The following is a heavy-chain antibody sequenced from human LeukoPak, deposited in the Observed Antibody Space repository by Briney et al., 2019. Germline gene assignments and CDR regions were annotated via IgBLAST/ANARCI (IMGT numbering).Heavy chain of an antibody. CDR3: ARHGSSYSFDC. Sequence: SEPLSLTCTVSGGSINGYYWSWIRQPPGKGLEWIDYISYSGSTNYNPSLKSRVTMSVDTSKNQFSLRLSSVTAADTAVYYCARHGSSYSFDCWGQGTLVTVSS. J-gene: IGHJ4*02. V-gene: IGHV4-59*08. CDR2: ISYSGST. CDR1: GGSINGYY. D-gene: IGHD6-13*01.